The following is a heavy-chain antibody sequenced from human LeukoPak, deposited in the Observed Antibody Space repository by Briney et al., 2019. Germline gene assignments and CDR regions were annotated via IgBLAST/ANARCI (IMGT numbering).Heavy chain of an antibody. J-gene: IGHJ4*02. V-gene: IGHV1-69*13. D-gene: IGHD3-22*01. Sequence: SVKVSCKASGYTFNSYALSWVRQAPGQGLEWMGGIIPIVGTTNYAQMFQGRVTITADESTSTAYMELSSLRSEDTAVYYCARGGYYYDSSGYSHLPDYWGQGTLVTVSA. CDR2: IIPIVGTT. CDR3: ARGGYYYDSSGYSHLPDY. CDR1: GYTFNSYA.